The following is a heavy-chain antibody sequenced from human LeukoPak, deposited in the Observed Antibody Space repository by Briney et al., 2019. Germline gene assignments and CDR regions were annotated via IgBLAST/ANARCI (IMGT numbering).Heavy chain of an antibody. Sequence: PSGTLSLTCAVSGGSISSSNWWSWVRQPPGKGLEWIGEIYHSGSTNYNPSLKSRVTISVDKSKNQFSLKLSSVTAADTAVHYCAKLSLGYSSSWYEIDYWGQGTLVTVSS. D-gene: IGHD6-13*01. CDR3: AKLSLGYSSSWYEIDY. CDR2: IYHSGST. J-gene: IGHJ4*02. CDR1: GGSISSSNW. V-gene: IGHV4-4*02.